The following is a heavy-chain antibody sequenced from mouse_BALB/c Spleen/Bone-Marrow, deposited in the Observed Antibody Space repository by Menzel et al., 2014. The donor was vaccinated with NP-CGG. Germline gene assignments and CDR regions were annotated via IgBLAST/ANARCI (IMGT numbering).Heavy chain of an antibody. V-gene: IGHV5-9-2*01. CDR1: GFSFSNYG. CDR2: ISGDGRYT. D-gene: IGHD2-4*01. CDR3: ARHAYYDQTEVSFVY. Sequence: VKLVESGGGLVKSGGSLKLSCAASGFSFSNYGMSWVRQTPEKRLEWAATISGDGRYTFYSDSVKGRFTISRDNAKNNLYLQLSSLRSEDTALYYCARHAYYDQTEVSFVYWGQGTLVTVSA. J-gene: IGHJ3*01.